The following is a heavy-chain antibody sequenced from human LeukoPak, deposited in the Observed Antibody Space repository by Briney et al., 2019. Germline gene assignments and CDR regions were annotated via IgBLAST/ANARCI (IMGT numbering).Heavy chain of an antibody. V-gene: IGHV1-2*02. CDR1: GGTFSSYA. J-gene: IGHJ4*02. D-gene: IGHD3-22*01. Sequence: ASVKVSCKASGGTFSSYAISWVRQAPGQGLEWMGWINPNSGGTNYAQKFQGRVTMTRDTSISTAYMELSRLRSDDTAVYYCARDLNYYDSSGYYYYWGQGTLVTVSS. CDR3: ARDLNYYDSSGYYYY. CDR2: INPNSGGT.